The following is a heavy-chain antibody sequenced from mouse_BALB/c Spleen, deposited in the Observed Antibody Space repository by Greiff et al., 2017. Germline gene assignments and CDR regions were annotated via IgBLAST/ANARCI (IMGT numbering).Heavy chain of an antibody. CDR3: TRITTVVGNAMDY. J-gene: IGHJ4*01. CDR1: GYSFTSYW. CDR2: IYPGNSDT. Sequence: EVKLQESGTVLARPGASVKMSCKASGYSFTSYWMHWVKQRPGQGLEWIGAIYPGNSDTSYNQKFKGKAKLTAVTSASTAYMELSSLTNEDSAVYYCTRITTVVGNAMDYWGQGTSVTVSS. D-gene: IGHD1-1*01. V-gene: IGHV1-5*01.